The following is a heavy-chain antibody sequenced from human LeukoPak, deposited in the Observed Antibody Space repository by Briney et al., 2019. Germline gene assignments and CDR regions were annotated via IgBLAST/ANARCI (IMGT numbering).Heavy chain of an antibody. CDR2: MNPNSGNT. CDR3: ARGGITMVRGQGWFDP. D-gene: IGHD3-10*01. V-gene: IGHV1-8*01. J-gene: IGHJ5*02. CDR1: GYTFTSYD. Sequence: EASVKVSCKASGYTFTSYDLNWVRQATGQGLEWMGWMNPNSGNTGYAQKFQGRVTMTRNTSISTAYMELSSLRSEDTAVYYCARGGITMVRGQGWFDPWGQGTLVTVSS.